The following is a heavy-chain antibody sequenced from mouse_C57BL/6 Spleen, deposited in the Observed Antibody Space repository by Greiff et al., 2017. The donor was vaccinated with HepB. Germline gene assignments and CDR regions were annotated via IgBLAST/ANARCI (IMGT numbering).Heavy chain of an antibody. CDR1: GFTFSSYA. V-gene: IGHV5-4*03. Sequence: EVKLMESGGGLVKPGGSLKLSCAASGFTFSSYAMSWVRQTPEKRLEWVATISDGGSYTYYPDNVKGRFTISRDNAKNNLYLQMSHLKSEDTAMYYCARSPNWDYFDYWGQGTTLTVSS. D-gene: IGHD4-1*01. J-gene: IGHJ2*01. CDR3: ARSPNWDYFDY. CDR2: ISDGGSYT.